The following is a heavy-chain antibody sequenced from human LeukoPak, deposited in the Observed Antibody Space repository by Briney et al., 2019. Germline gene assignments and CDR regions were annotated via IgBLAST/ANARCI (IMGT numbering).Heavy chain of an antibody. D-gene: IGHD6-19*01. Sequence: GGSLRLSCAASGFTFNSYWMNWVRQAPGKGLEWVANIKRDGSEKYYVDSVKGRFTISRGNAKNSLDLQMNSLRVEDTAVYYCARLGPASSGWPESFDYWGQGTLVTVSS. CDR3: ARLGPASSGWPESFDY. V-gene: IGHV3-7*03. J-gene: IGHJ4*02. CDR2: IKRDGSEK. CDR1: GFTFNSYW.